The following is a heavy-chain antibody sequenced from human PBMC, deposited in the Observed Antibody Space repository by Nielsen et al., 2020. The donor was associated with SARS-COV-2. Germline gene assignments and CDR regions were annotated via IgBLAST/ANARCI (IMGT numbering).Heavy chain of an antibody. CDR2: ISSSSSTI. CDR3: ARRNILDY. Sequence: GESLKISCAASGFTFSSYSMNWVRQAPGKGLEWVSYISSSSSTIYYADSVKGRFTISRDNAKNIVYLQMNSLRVEDTAVYYCARRNILDYWGQGTLVTVSS. D-gene: IGHD3-9*01. V-gene: IGHV3-48*04. CDR1: GFTFSSYS. J-gene: IGHJ4*02.